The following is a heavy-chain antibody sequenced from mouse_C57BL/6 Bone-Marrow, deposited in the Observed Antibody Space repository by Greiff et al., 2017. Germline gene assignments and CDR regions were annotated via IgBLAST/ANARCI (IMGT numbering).Heavy chain of an antibody. V-gene: IGHV5-6*01. D-gene: IGHD2-2*01. CDR1: GFTFSSYG. Sequence: VQLKESGGDLVKPGGSLKLSCAASGFTFSSYGMSWVRQTPDKRLEWVATISSGGSYTYYPDSVTGRFTISRDNAKNTLYLQMSSLKSEDTAMYYCARRGGLRRYFDVWGTGTTVTVSS. CDR2: ISSGGSYT. CDR3: ARRGGLRRYFDV. J-gene: IGHJ1*03.